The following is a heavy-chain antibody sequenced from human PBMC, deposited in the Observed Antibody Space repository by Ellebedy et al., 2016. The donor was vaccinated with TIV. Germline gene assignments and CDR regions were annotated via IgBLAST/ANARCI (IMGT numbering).Heavy chain of an antibody. CDR2: FDPEDGET. D-gene: IGHD1-1*01. CDR3: AAGNDGGWFDP. CDR1: GYTLTELS. Sequence: AASVKVSCKVSGYTLTELSMHWVRQAPGKGLEWMGGFDPEDGETIYAQRFQGRVTITADKSTSIAYMELSSLRSEDTAVYYCAAGNDGGWFDPWGQGTLVTVSS. J-gene: IGHJ5*02. V-gene: IGHV1-24*01.